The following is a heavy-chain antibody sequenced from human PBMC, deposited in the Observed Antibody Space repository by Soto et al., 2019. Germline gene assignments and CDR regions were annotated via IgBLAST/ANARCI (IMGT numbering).Heavy chain of an antibody. Sequence: SETLSLTCTVSGGSISSGGYYWSWIRQHPGKGLEWIGYIYYSGSTYYNPSLKSRVTISVDTSKNQFSLKLSSVTAADTAVYYCASAVGSSSSLPYFDYWGQGTLVTVSS. V-gene: IGHV4-31*03. CDR3: ASAVGSSSSLPYFDY. CDR2: IYYSGST. D-gene: IGHD6-6*01. CDR1: GGSISSGGYY. J-gene: IGHJ4*02.